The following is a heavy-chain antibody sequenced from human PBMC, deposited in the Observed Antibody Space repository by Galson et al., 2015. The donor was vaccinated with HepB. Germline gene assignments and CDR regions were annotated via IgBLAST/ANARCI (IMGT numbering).Heavy chain of an antibody. D-gene: IGHD2-8*02. CDR2: IKSKTDGETI. CDR1: GFPFNNAW. CDR3: TTDVYYSTYWSWLDP. Sequence: SLRLSCAASGFPFNNAWMTWVRQAPGMGLEWVGRIKSKTDGETIDYAAPVKGRFTISGDDSKNRLYLQMNSLKTEDTAVYYCTTDVYYSTYWSWLDPWGQGTLVTVSS. V-gene: IGHV3-15*01. J-gene: IGHJ5*02.